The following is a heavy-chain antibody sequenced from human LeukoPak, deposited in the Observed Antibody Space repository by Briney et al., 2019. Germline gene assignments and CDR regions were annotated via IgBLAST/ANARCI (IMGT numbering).Heavy chain of an antibody. CDR1: GYTFTGYY. D-gene: IGHD6-13*01. V-gene: IGHV1-2*02. J-gene: IGHJ4*02. CDR2: INPNSGGT. CDR3: ARDIQFMATAGSDY. Sequence: ASVKVSCKASGYTFTGYYMHWVRQAPGQGLEWMGWINPNSGGTNYAQKFQGRVTMTRDTSISTAYMELSRLRSDDTAVYYCARDIQFMATAGSDYWGQGTLVTVPS.